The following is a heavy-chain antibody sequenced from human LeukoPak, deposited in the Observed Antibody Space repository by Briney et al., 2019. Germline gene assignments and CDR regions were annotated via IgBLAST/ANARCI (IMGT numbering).Heavy chain of an antibody. CDR2: MNPNSGNT. D-gene: IGHD3-10*01. V-gene: IGHV1-8*01. CDR1: GYTFSRYG. CDR3: AREHVWLWFGESYYYYGMDV. J-gene: IGHJ6*02. Sequence: ASVKVSCKASGYTFSRYGISWVRQAPGQGLEWMGWMNPNSGNTGYAQKFQGRVTMTRNTSISTAYMELSSLRSEDTAVYYCAREHVWLWFGESYYYYGMDVWGQGTTVTVSS.